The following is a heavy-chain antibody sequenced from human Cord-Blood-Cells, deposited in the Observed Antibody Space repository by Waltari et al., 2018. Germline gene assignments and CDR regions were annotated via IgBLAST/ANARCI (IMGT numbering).Heavy chain of an antibody. CDR2: INPNSGGT. CDR3: ARKYDILTGYAY. CDR1: GHTFTGYY. Sequence: QVQLVQSGAEVKKPGASVNVSCKASGHTFTGYYMHCVRQAAGQGLEWMGWINPNSGGTNYAQKFQGRVTMTRDTSISTAYMELSRLRSDDTAVYYCARKYDILTGYAYWGQGTLVTVSS. J-gene: IGHJ4*02. D-gene: IGHD3-9*01. V-gene: IGHV1-2*02.